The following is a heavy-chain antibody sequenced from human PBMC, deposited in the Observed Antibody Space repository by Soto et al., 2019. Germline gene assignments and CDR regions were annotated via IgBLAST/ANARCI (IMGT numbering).Heavy chain of an antibody. J-gene: IGHJ6*02. CDR2: ISAYNGNT. CDR1: GYTCTSYG. Sequence: QVQLVQSGAEVKEPGASVKVSCKASGYTCTSYGICWVRQAPGQGHEWMGWISAYNGNTNYAQKLQGRVTMTTDTSTSTAYMELRSLRSDDTAVYYCAKDCSGGSCYSYLYDYGMDVWGQGTTVTVSS. V-gene: IGHV1-18*01. CDR3: AKDCSGGSCYSYLYDYGMDV. D-gene: IGHD2-15*01.